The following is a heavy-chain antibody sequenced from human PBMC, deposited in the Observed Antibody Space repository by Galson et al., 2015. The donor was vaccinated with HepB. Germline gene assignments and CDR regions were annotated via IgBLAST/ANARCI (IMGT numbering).Heavy chain of an antibody. Sequence: SLRLSCAASGFTFSSYAMHWVRQAPGKGLEWVAVISYDGSNKYYADSVKGRFTISRDNSKNTLYLQMNSLRAEDTAVYYCAREPDPWGQGTLVTVSS. V-gene: IGHV3-30-3*01. J-gene: IGHJ5*02. CDR1: GFTFSSYA. CDR3: AREPDP. CDR2: ISYDGSNK.